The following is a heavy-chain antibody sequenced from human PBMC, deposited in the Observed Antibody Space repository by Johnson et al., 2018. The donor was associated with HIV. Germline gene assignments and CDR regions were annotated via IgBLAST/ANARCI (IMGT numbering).Heavy chain of an antibody. D-gene: IGHD2-15*01. CDR1: RFTFSSYW. J-gene: IGHJ3*02. Sequence: EVQLVESGGGLAQPGGSLRLSCAASRFTFSSYWMSWVRQAPGKGLEWVANIKQDGSEKYYVDSVKGRLTISRDNAKNSLYLQVNSLRAEDMTVYYCAKGRKDDGIWGQGTMVTVSS. CDR2: IKQDGSEK. V-gene: IGHV3-7*05. CDR3: AKGRKDDGI.